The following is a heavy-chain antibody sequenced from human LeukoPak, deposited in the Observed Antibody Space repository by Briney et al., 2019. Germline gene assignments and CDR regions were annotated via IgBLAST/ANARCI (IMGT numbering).Heavy chain of an antibody. D-gene: IGHD3-3*01. CDR3: ARDLMVYDFWSGSRPEKYYYYGMDV. Sequence: GASVKVSCKASGGTFSSYAISWVRQAPGQGLEWMGGIIPIFGTANYAQKFQGRVTITADESTSTAYMELSSLRSEDTAVYYCARDLMVYDFWSGSRPEKYYYYGMDVWGQGTTVTVSS. CDR1: GGTFSSYA. CDR2: IIPIFGTA. J-gene: IGHJ6*02. V-gene: IGHV1-69*13.